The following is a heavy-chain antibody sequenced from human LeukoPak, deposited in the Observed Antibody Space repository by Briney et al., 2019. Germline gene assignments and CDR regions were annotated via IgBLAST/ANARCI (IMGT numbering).Heavy chain of an antibody. D-gene: IGHD1-14*01. J-gene: IGHJ4*02. CDR3: ARGNNRREDY. CDR2: ISSSGSTI. V-gene: IGHV3-48*03. CDR1: GFTFSSYE. Sequence: GGSLRLSCAASGFTFSSYEMNWVRQAPGKGLEWVSYISSSGSTIYYADSVKGRFTISRDNAKNSLYLQLNSLRAEDMGVYYCARGNNRREDYWGQGTLVTVSS.